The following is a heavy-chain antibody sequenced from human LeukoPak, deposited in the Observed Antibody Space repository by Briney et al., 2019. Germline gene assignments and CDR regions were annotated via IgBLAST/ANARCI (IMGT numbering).Heavy chain of an antibody. CDR1: GYTFTSYG. D-gene: IGHD3-16*02. J-gene: IGHJ4*02. V-gene: IGHV1-18*01. CDR3: ARAQNWGSYRQAKTYFDY. CDR2: TSAYNGNT. Sequence: GASVKVSCKASGYTFTSYGISWVRQAPGQGLEWMGWTSAYNGNTNYAQKLQGRVTMTTDTSTSTAYMELRSLRSDDTAVYYCARAQNWGSYRQAKTYFDYWGQGTLVTVSS.